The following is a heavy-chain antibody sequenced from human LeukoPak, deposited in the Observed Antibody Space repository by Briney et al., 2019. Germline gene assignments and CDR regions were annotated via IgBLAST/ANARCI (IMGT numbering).Heavy chain of an antibody. CDR1: GFTFSNYG. Sequence: GGSLTLAWAASGFTFSNYGLNWVRQAPGKGLEWVSSISSGSRHINYADSVKGRFTISRDNTRNSLYLQMNSLRGEDTAVYYCARDYGSGWHDFDSWGQGTLVTVSS. CDR3: ARDYGSGWHDFDS. CDR2: ISSGSRHI. V-gene: IGHV3-21*01. D-gene: IGHD6-19*01. J-gene: IGHJ4*02.